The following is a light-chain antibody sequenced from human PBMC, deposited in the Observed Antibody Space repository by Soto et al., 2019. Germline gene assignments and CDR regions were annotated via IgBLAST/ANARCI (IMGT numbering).Light chain of an antibody. CDR1: HYISNY. V-gene: IGKV1-39*01. CDR2: AAS. Sequence: DIQMTQSPSPLSASVGDRVTITCRASHYISNYLKWYQQKPGKAPKLLIYAASSLQSGVPSRFSGSGSGTDFTLTISRLQPEDFATYYCQQSYSIPWTFGQGTKVDIK. CDR3: QQSYSIPWT. J-gene: IGKJ1*01.